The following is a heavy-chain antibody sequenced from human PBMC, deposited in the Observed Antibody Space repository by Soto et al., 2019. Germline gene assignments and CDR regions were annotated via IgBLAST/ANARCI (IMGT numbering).Heavy chain of an antibody. CDR3: ARIYDYFWGSYRRHPRRYFDY. D-gene: IGHD3-16*02. J-gene: IGHJ4*02. CDR1: GGSISIYY. Sequence: SDTLSLTCTVSGGSISIYYWSWIRQPPGKGLEWIGYIYYSGSTNYNPSLKSRVTISVDTSKNQFSLKLSSVTAADTAVYYCARIYDYFWGSYRRHPRRYFDYWGQGTLVTGSS. CDR2: IYYSGST. V-gene: IGHV4-59*12.